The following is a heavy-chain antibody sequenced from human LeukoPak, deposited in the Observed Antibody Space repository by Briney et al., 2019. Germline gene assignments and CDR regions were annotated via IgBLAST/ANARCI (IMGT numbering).Heavy chain of an antibody. CDR1: GGTFSSYA. V-gene: IGHV1-69*05. J-gene: IGHJ4*02. CDR2: IIPIFGTA. D-gene: IGHD4-23*01. Sequence: SVKVSCKASGGTFSSYAISWVRQAPGQGLEWMGRIIPIFGTANYAQKFQGRVTITTDESTITAYMELSSLRSEDTAVYYCARGDYGGNPWNFDYWGQGTLVAVSS. CDR3: ARGDYGGNPWNFDY.